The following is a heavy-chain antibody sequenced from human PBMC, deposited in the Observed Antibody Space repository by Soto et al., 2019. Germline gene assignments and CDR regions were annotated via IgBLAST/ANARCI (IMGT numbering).Heavy chain of an antibody. CDR1: GESFSGYY. J-gene: IGHJ4*02. D-gene: IGHD3-16*01. CDR2: INRHGST. Sequence: SETLSLTCGVYGESFSGYYWSWIRQPPGKGLEWIGEINRHGSTNYNPSLKSRVTVSVDTSKRQFSLSLTSVTAADTAVYYRARGAYWRFDYWGQGSLVTYPQ. V-gene: IGHV4-34*01. CDR3: ARGAYWRFDY.